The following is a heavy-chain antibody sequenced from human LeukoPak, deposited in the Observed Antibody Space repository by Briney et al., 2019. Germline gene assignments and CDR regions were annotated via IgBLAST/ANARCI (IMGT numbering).Heavy chain of an antibody. CDR1: GYTFTAYS. V-gene: IGHV1-2*02. CDR3: ARDPSPFNYFVTSVPGLLGY. Sequence: ASVKVSCKASGYTFTAYSMHWVRQAPGQGLDWMGWINPNSGDTGYAQNFQGRVTMTRDTSIRTAYMELSSLRSDDTAVYYCARDPSPFNYFVTSVPGLLGYWGQGTLVTVSS. D-gene: IGHD3-22*01. J-gene: IGHJ4*02. CDR2: INPNSGDT.